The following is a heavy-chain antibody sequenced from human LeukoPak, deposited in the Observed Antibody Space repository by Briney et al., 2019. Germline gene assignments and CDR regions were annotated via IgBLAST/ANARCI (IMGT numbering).Heavy chain of an antibody. CDR2: INWNGGNT. V-gene: IGHV3-20*04. D-gene: IGHD3-22*01. CDR3: ARDWDYYDSSGYSYYFDY. Sequence: GRSLRLSCAASGFTFDDYGMTWVRQTPGKGLEWVSGINWNGGNTGYADSVKGRFTISRDNAKNSLYLQMNSLRAEDTAVYYCARDWDYYDSSGYSYYFDYWGQGTLVTVSS. CDR1: GFTFDDYG. J-gene: IGHJ4*02.